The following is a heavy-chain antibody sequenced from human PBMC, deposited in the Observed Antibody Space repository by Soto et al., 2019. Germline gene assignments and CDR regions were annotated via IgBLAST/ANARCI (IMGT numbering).Heavy chain of an antibody. J-gene: IGHJ4*02. CDR2: INPSDGST. Sequence: QVQLVQSGAEVRKPGASVRVSCKASGYTLTGYYMHWVRQAPGHGLEWMGRINPSDGSTGYTQKLQDRLTLTRVTSTSTVYMELSSLKSEDTAVYYCARESSGYYWVHWGQGTLVTVS. V-gene: IGHV1-46*04. CDR1: GYTLTGYY. CDR3: ARESSGYYWVH. D-gene: IGHD3-22*01.